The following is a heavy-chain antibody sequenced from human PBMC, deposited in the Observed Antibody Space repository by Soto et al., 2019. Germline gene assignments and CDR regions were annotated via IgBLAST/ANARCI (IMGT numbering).Heavy chain of an antibody. D-gene: IGHD2-2*01. Sequence: PSETLSLTCAFSVYSISTGFNWAWIRQPPGKGLEWIGSIYHSGSTYYNLSLKSRVTISSDASKNQISLKLSSVTAADTALYYCARDWGTRFYQLDSWGQGTLVTVSS. CDR3: ARDWGTRFYQLDS. J-gene: IGHJ4*02. V-gene: IGHV4-38-2*02. CDR1: VYSISTGFN. CDR2: IYHSGST.